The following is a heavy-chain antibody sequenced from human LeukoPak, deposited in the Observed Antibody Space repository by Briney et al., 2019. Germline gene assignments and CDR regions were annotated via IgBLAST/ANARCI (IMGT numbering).Heavy chain of an antibody. D-gene: IGHD5-12*01. CDR2: ISYDGSNK. CDR1: GFTFSSYG. Sequence: PEGSLRLPCAASGFTFSSYGMHWVRQAPGKGLEWVAVISYDGSNKYYADSVKGRFTISRDNSKNTLYLQMNSLRAEDTAVYYCAKSRGVATIRYYFDYWGQGTLVTVSS. CDR3: AKSRGVATIRYYFDY. J-gene: IGHJ4*02. V-gene: IGHV3-30*18.